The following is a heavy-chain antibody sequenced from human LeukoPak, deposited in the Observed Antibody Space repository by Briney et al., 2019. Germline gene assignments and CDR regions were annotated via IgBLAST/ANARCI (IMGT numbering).Heavy chain of an antibody. V-gene: IGHV4-31*03. CDR1: GGSISSGGYY. CDR2: IYYSGST. Sequence: PSETLSLTCTVSGGSISSGGYYWSWIRQHPGKGLEWIGYIYYSGSTYYNPSLKSRVTISVDTSKNQFSLKLSSVTAADTAVYYCAGSGYYYDSSGYFYWFDPWGQGTLVTVSS. J-gene: IGHJ5*02. CDR3: AGSGYYYDSSGYFYWFDP. D-gene: IGHD3-22*01.